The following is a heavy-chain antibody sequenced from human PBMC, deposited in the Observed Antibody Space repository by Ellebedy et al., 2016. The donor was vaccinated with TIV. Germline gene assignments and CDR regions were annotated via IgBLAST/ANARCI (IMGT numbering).Heavy chain of an antibody. CDR1: GFSFRSYW. CDR3: ARRGSYGDYAVQVNPWFDP. V-gene: IGHV3-7*01. CDR2: LRQDGDAK. D-gene: IGHD4-17*01. Sequence: GESQKISCIASGFSFRSYWMSWVRQAPGKRLEWVANLRQDGDAKYYVDSVKGRFTISRDNAKNSLYLQMNGLRAEDTAVYYCARRGSYGDYAVQVNPWFDPWGQGTLVTVSS. J-gene: IGHJ5*02.